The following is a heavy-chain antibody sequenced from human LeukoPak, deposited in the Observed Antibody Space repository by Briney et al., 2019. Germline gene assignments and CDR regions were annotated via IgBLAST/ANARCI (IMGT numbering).Heavy chain of an antibody. CDR2: LYYSRNT. V-gene: IGHV4-59*01. Sequence: PSETLSLTCTVSVGSIGDYYWSWIRQPPAKGLEWIGYLYYSRNTNYSPPLKSRVTISADTSKTQVYLKLRSVTAADTAVYYCVRDLWGAGGTQYWGQGILVTVSS. CDR3: VRDLWGAGGTQY. CDR1: VGSIGDYY. J-gene: IGHJ4*02. D-gene: IGHD2-15*01.